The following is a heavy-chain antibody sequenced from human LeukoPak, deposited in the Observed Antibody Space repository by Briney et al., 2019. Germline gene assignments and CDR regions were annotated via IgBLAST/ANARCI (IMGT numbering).Heavy chain of an antibody. J-gene: IGHJ4*02. CDR3: ARRPSYYDRIDY. Sequence: SETLSLTCTVSGGSISSYYWSWIRQPPGKGLEWIGYIYYSGSTNYNPSLKSRVTISIDTSKNQFSLKLSSVTAADTAVYYCARRPSYYDRIDYWGQGTLVTVSS. CDR1: GGSISSYY. D-gene: IGHD3-22*01. CDR2: IYYSGST. V-gene: IGHV4-59*08.